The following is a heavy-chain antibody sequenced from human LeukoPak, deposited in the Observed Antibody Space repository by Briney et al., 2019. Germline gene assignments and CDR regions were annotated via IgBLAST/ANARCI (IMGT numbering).Heavy chain of an antibody. CDR3: ARVNPGLRYFGY. CDR2: INHSGST. J-gene: IGHJ4*02. CDR1: GGSFSGYY. Sequence: KPSETLSLTCAVYGGSFSGYYWSWVRQPPGKGLEWIGEINHSGSTNYNPSLKSRVTISVDTSKNQFSLKLSSVTAADTAVYYCARVNPGLRYFGYWGQGTLVTVSS. D-gene: IGHD3-9*01. V-gene: IGHV4-34*01.